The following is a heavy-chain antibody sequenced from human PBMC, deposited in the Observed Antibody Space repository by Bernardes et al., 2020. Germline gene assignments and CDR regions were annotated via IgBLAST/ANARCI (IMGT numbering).Heavy chain of an antibody. CDR3: ARDHSQTYYYYYGMDV. Sequence: GGSLRLSCAASGFTFSSYAMHWVRQAPGKGLEWVAVISYDGSNKYYADSVKGRFTISRDNSKNTLYLQMNSLRAEDTAVYYCARDHSQTYYYYYGMDVWGQGTTVTVSS. CDR2: ISYDGSNK. J-gene: IGHJ6*02. V-gene: IGHV3-30-3*01. CDR1: GFTFSSYA. D-gene: IGHD5-18*01.